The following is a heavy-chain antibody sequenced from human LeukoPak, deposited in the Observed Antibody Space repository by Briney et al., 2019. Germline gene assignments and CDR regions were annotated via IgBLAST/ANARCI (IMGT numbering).Heavy chain of an antibody. D-gene: IGHD3-22*01. V-gene: IGHV3-11*04. CDR1: GFTFSDYY. Sequence: GGSLRLSCAGSGFTFSDYYMGWIRQAPGKGLEWVSYITSSGSSIYYADSVKGRFTMSRDNAKKSLYLQMNSLRAEDTAVYYCARAEYDSSGYYYSGFDIWGQGTMVTVSS. J-gene: IGHJ3*02. CDR3: ARAEYDSSGYYYSGFDI. CDR2: ITSSGSSI.